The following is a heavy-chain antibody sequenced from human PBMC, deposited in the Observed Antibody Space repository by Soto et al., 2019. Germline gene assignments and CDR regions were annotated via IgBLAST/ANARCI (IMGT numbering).Heavy chain of an antibody. CDR1: GGSFSGYY. J-gene: IGHJ6*02. D-gene: IGHD5-12*01. Sequence: QVQLQQWGAGLLKPSETLSLTYAVYGGSFSGYYWSWIRQPPGKGLELIGEINHSGSSNYNPCLKSRVTISADTSKNQFSLKLSSVTAADTAVYYCATPSGYSGYDYGYYYYGMDVWGQGTTVTVSS. V-gene: IGHV4-34*01. CDR2: INHSGSS. CDR3: ATPSGYSGYDYGYYYYGMDV.